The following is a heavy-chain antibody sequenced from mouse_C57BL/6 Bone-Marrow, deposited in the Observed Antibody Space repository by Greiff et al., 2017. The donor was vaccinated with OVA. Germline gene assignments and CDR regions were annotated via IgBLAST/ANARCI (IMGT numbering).Heavy chain of an antibody. V-gene: IGHV1-64*01. J-gene: IGHJ1*03. D-gene: IGHD1-1*01. CDR3: ARTRGSSYLHWNFDV. CDR2: IHPNSGST. Sequence: QVQLQQPGAELVKPGASVKLSCKASGYTFTSYWMHWVKQRPGQGLEWIGMIHPNSGSTNYNEKFKSKATLTVDKSSSTAYMQLSSLTSVDSAVYYCARTRGSSYLHWNFDVWGTGTTVTVSS. CDR1: GYTFTSYW.